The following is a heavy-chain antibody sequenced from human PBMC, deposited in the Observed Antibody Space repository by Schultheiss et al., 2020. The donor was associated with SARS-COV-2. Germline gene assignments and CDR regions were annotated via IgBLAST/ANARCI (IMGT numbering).Heavy chain of an antibody. CDR3: ASQYYYGSGSHSP. D-gene: IGHD3-10*01. V-gene: IGHV4-39*01. CDR2: INHSGST. CDR1: GGSISSGDYY. J-gene: IGHJ5*02. Sequence: SETLSLTCTVSGGSISSGDYYWSWIRQPPGKGLEWIGEINHSGSTNYNPSLKSRVTISVDTSKNQFSLKLSSVTAADTAVYYCASQYYYGSGSHSPWGQGTLVTVSS.